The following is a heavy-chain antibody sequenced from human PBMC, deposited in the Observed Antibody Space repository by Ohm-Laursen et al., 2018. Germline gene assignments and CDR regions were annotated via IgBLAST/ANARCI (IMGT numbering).Heavy chain of an antibody. D-gene: IGHD1-1*01. V-gene: IGHV4-38-2*01. J-gene: IGHJ4*02. CDR3: AKRHLYYFDY. CDR1: GYSISSGYY. CDR2: IYHSGST. Sequence: SDTLSLTCAVSGYSISSGYYWGWIRQPPGKGLEWIGSIYHSGSTYYNPSLKSRVTISVDTSKNQFSLKLSSVTAADTAVYYCAKRHLYYFDYWGQGTLVTVSS.